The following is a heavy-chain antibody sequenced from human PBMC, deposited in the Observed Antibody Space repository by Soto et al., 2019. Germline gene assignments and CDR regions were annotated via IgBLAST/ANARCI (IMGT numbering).Heavy chain of an antibody. J-gene: IGHJ6*02. CDR2: IGPSGNT. V-gene: IGHV3-23*01. D-gene: IGHD4-4*01. Sequence: GGSLRLSCAASGFTFSNSGMRWVRQAPGQGLEWVSSIGPSGNTYYSDAVKGRFTISRDISKNTLFLQMDSLRAEDTATYYCAKLLHNSYYNVMDVWGQGTTVTVSS. CDR3: AKLLHNSYYNVMDV. CDR1: GFTFSNSG.